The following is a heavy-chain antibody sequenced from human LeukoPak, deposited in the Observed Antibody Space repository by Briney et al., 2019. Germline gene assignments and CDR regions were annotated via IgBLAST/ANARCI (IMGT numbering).Heavy chain of an antibody. J-gene: IGHJ4*02. CDR1: GFTFDDYA. CDR2: ISWNSGSI. Sequence: GGSLRLSCAASGFTFDDYAMHWVRQAPGEGLEWVSGISWNSGSIGYADSVKGRFTISRDNAKNSLYLQMNSLRAEDTALYYCAKAQGQWLRLRTDYFDYWGQGTLVTVSS. V-gene: IGHV3-9*01. CDR3: AKAQGQWLRLRTDYFDY. D-gene: IGHD5-12*01.